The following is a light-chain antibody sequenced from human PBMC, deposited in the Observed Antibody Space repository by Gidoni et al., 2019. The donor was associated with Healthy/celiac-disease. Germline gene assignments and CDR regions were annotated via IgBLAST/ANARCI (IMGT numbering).Light chain of an antibody. V-gene: IGLV2-14*03. J-gene: IGLJ3*02. CDR3: SSYTSSSIWV. CDR1: SSDVGGYNY. Sequence: QSALTQPASVSGSPGQSITISCTGTSSDVGGYNYVSWYQQNPGKAPKLMIYYVSNRPSGVSNRFSGSKSGNTASLTISGLQAEDEADYYCSSYTSSSIWVFGGGTKLTVL. CDR2: YVS.